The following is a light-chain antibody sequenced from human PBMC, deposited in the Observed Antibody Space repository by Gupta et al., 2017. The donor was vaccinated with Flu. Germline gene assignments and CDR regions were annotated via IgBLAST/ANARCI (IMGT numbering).Light chain of an antibody. CDR2: AAS. CDR3: QQANSFPYT. Sequence: EMTQSPSSVSASVGDTVTITCRASQDIWNWLAWYQQKAGKAPTLLIFAASNLQSGVPSRFSGSRSGTDFTLTISSLQPEDFATYYCQQANSFPYTFGQGTKLEIK. V-gene: IGKV1-12*01. CDR1: QDIWNW. J-gene: IGKJ2*01.